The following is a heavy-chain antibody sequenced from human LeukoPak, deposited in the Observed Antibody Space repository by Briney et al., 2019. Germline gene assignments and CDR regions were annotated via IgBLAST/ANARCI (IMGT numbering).Heavy chain of an antibody. CDR1: GGSFSGYY. CDR3: ARFRITMIVVVTRYGMDV. J-gene: IGHJ6*02. CDR2: INHSGST. D-gene: IGHD3-22*01. Sequence: SEILSLTCAVYGGSFSGYYWSWIRQPPGKGLEWIGEINHSGSTNYNPSLKSRVTISVDTSKNQFSLKLSSVTAADTAVYYCARFRITMIVVVTRYGMDVWGQGTTVTVSS. V-gene: IGHV4-34*01.